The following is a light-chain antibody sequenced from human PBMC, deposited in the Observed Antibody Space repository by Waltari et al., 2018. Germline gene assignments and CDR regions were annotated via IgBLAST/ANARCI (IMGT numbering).Light chain of an antibody. CDR1: KLGDKY. CDR2: QDN. CDR3: PAWDGTTAGVL. J-gene: IGLJ2*01. V-gene: IGLV3-1*01. Sequence: SYELTQPHSVSVSPGQTASITCSGDKLGDKYASWYQQRPGQSPVLSSYQDNKRPSGLPELFSGSNSGTTATLTSSGTQAMDEADYYVPAWDGTTAGVLFGGGTKLTVL.